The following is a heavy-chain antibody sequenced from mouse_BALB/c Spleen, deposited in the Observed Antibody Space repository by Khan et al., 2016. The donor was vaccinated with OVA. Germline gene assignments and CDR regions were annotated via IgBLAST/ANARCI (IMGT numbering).Heavy chain of an antibody. CDR2: ISSGSTYT. J-gene: IGHJ1*01. CDR1: GFPFSTYT. Sequence: EVELVESGGGLVKPGGSLKLSCAASGFPFSTYTMSWVRQTPEKRLEWVATISSGSTYTYYPDSVKGRFTISRDNAKNTLYLQMSSLKSEDAAIYYGTRDGNYAPCYLDVWGEGTTVTVSS. CDR3: TRDGNYAPCYLDV. D-gene: IGHD2-1*01. V-gene: IGHV5-6-4*01.